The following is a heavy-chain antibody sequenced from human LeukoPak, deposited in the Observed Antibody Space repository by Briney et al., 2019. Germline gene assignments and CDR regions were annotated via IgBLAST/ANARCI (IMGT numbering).Heavy chain of an antibody. J-gene: IGHJ4*02. CDR2: ISWNSGSI. V-gene: IGHV3-9*01. Sequence: PGRSLRLSCAASGFTFDDYAMHWVRQAPGKGLEWVSGISWNSGSIGYADSVKGRFTISRDNSKNTLYLQMNSLRAEDTAVYYCAREWQWLEGDYWGQGTLVTVSS. CDR3: AREWQWLEGDY. CDR1: GFTFDDYA. D-gene: IGHD6-19*01.